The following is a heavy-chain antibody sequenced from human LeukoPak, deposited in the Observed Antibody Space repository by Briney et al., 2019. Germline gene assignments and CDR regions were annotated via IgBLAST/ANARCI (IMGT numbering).Heavy chain of an antibody. CDR3: ARDLRHSSSWYYFDY. CDR2: ISYDGSNK. D-gene: IGHD6-13*01. Sequence: GGSLRLSCAASGFTFSSYAMHWVRQAPGKGLEWVAVISYDGSNKYYADSVKGRFTISRDNSKNTLYLQMNSLRAEDTAVYYCARDLRHSSSWYYFDYWGQGTLVTVSS. V-gene: IGHV3-30-3*01. J-gene: IGHJ4*02. CDR1: GFTFSSYA.